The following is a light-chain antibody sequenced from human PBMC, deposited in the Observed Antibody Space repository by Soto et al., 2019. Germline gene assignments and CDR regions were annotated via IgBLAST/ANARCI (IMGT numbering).Light chain of an antibody. V-gene: IGLV2-14*01. CDR3: SSYTSSSTPV. CDR1: SSDIGAYDY. Sequence: QSALTQPASLSGSPGQSITISCTGTSSDIGAYDYVSWFQQHPGKAPKLMIYEVSNRPSGVSNRFSGSKSGNTASLTISGLQAEDEADYYCSSYTSSSTPVFGGGTKVTVL. CDR2: EVS. J-gene: IGLJ2*01.